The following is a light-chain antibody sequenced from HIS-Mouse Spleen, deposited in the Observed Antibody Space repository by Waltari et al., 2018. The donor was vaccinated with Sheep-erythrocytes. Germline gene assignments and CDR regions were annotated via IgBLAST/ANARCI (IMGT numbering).Light chain of an antibody. CDR2: AAS. Sequence: DIQMTQSPSSLSASVGDRVTITCRASQSISSYVNWYQQKPGKAPKLLIYAASSLQRGVPSRFSGSGSGTDFTLTISSLQPEDFATYYCQQSYSTPQFTFGPGTKVDIK. CDR3: QQSYSTPQFT. CDR1: QSISSY. V-gene: IGKV1-39*01. J-gene: IGKJ3*01.